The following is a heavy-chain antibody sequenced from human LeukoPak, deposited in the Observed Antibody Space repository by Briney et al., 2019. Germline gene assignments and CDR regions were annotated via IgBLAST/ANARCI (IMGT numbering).Heavy chain of an antibody. CDR2: IRYDGSNK. V-gene: IGHV3-30*02. J-gene: IGHJ4*02. CDR1: GFTFSSYG. CDR3: ARIIVGAKRPDY. D-gene: IGHD1-26*01. Sequence: PGGSLRLSCAASGFTFSSYGMHWVRQAPGKGLEWVAFIRYDGSNKYYADSVKGRFTISRDNSKNTLYLQMNSLRAEDTAVYYCARIIVGAKRPDYWGQGTLVTVSS.